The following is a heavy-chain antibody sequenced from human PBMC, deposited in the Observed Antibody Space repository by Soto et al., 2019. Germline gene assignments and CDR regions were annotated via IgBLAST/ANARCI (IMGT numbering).Heavy chain of an antibody. CDR3: ARADYGDGYYFDY. Sequence: VASVKVSCKASGGTFSSYAISWVRQAPGQGLEWMGGIIPIFGTANYAQKFQGRVTITADESTSTAYMELSSLRSEDTAVYYCARADYGDGYYFDYWGQGXLVTVSS. V-gene: IGHV1-69*13. CDR1: GGTFSSYA. J-gene: IGHJ4*02. D-gene: IGHD4-17*01. CDR2: IIPIFGTA.